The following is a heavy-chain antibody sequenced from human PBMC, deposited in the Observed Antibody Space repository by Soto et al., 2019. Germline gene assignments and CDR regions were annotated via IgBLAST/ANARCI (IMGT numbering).Heavy chain of an antibody. CDR1: GGSISSGDYY. D-gene: IGHD3-22*01. J-gene: IGHJ5*02. V-gene: IGHV4-30-4*01. Sequence: PSETLSLTCTVSGGSISSGDYYWSWIRQPPGKGLEWIGYIYYSGSTYYNPSLKSRVTISVDTSKNQFSLKLSSVTAADTAVYYCASYSSGYYFFDPWGQGTLVTVSS. CDR2: IYYSGST. CDR3: ASYSSGYYFFDP.